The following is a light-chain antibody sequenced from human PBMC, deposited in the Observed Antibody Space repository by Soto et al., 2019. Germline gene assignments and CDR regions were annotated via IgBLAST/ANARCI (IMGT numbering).Light chain of an antibody. CDR2: DAS. V-gene: IGKV3D-20*02. J-gene: IGKJ1*01. CDR1: QSVSSSY. Sequence: EIVMTQSPATLSVSPGERATLSCRASQSVSSSYLAWYQQKPGQAPRLLIYDASNRATGIPARFSGSGSGTDFTLTICSLEPEDFAVYYCQQRSNWPPTWTFGQGTKVDIK. CDR3: QQRSNWPPTWT.